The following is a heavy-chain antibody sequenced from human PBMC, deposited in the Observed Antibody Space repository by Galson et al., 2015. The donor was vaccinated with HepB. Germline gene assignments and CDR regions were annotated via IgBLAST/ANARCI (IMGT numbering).Heavy chain of an antibody. V-gene: IGHV1-3*01. CDR2: INAGNGNT. J-gene: IGHJ4*02. D-gene: IGHD3-3*01. CDR1: GYTFTCYA. CDR3: ARELRSRCVFDY. Sequence: SVKVSCKASGYTFTCYAMHWVRQAPGQRLEWMGWINAGNGNTKYSQKFQGRVTITRDTSASTAYMELSSLRSDDTAVYYCARELRSRCVFDYWGQGTLVTVSS.